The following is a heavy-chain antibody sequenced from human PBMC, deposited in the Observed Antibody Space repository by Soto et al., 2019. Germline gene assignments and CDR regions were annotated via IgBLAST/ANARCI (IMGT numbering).Heavy chain of an antibody. CDR3: AKLVVRAAPSGVDY. D-gene: IGHD2-15*01. CDR2: ISIGGGNT. V-gene: IGHV3-23*01. J-gene: IGHJ4*02. Sequence: WRALTLTYVASGLPFSRYLLYWVRQAPGRGLECVSAISIGGGNTYYVDSVKGRFTISRDDSKDTVYLQMNSLRVEDTGVYFWAKLVVRAAPSGVDYWGQGT. CDR1: GLPFSRYL.